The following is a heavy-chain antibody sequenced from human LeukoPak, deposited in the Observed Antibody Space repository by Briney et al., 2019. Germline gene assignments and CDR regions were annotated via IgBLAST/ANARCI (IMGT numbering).Heavy chain of an antibody. J-gene: IGHJ6*02. CDR3: ARARDCSGAGCYSNFDGMDV. Sequence: ASVKVSCKASGYTFTNFDMNWVRQAPGQGLEWMGWISANNGNTNYAQKLQGRVTMTTDTSTSTAYMELTSLRSDDTAVYYCARARDCSGAGCYSNFDGMDVWGQGTTVTVSS. V-gene: IGHV1-18*01. CDR2: ISANNGNT. CDR1: GYTFTNFD. D-gene: IGHD2-15*01.